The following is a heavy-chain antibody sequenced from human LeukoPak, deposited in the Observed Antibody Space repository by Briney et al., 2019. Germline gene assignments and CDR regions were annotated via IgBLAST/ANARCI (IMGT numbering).Heavy chain of an antibody. CDR3: AKGRDKYQLLSKNWFDP. CDR1: GFTFDDYA. D-gene: IGHD2-2*01. J-gene: IGHJ5*02. V-gene: IGHV3-9*01. CDR2: ISWNSGSI. Sequence: GGSLRLSCAASGFTFDDYAMHWVRQAPGKGLEWVSGISWNSGSIGYADSVKGRFTISRDNAKNSLYLQINSLRAEDTALYYCAKGRDKYQLLSKNWFDPWGQGTLVTVSS.